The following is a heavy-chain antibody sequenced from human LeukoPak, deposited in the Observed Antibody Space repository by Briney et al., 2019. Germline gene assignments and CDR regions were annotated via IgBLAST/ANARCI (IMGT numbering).Heavy chain of an antibody. CDR1: GYTFTSYD. CDR3: ARSQVTADAFDI. J-gene: IGHJ3*02. CDR2: MNPNSGNT. D-gene: IGHD2-21*02. Sequence: GASVKVSCKASGYTFTSYDINWVRQATGQGLEWMGWMNPNSGNTGYAQEFQGRVTMTRNTSISTAYMELSSLRSEDTAVYYCARSQVTADAFDIWGQGTMVTVSS. V-gene: IGHV1-8*01.